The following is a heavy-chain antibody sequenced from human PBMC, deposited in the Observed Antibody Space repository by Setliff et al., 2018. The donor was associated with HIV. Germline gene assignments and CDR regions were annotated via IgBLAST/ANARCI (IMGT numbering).Heavy chain of an antibody. V-gene: IGHV3-7*01. CDR2: IKQDGSEK. D-gene: IGHD3-3*01. CDR3: ARAFSGYYFDY. CDR1: GFTFSRYW. J-gene: IGHJ4*02. Sequence: GGSLRLSCAASGFTFSRYWMSWVRQAPGKGLEWVANIKQDGSEKYYGDSVQGRFTVSRDNAENSVYLQMNSLRAEDTAVYYCARAFSGYYFDYWGQGTLVTVPQ.